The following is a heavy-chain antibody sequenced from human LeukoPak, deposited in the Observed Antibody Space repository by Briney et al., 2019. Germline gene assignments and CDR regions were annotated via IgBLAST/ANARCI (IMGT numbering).Heavy chain of an antibody. CDR3: ASGSSGWYRGYYYYGMDV. CDR1: GGSFSGYY. CDR2: INHSGST. J-gene: IGHJ6*02. Sequence: SETLSLTCAVYGGSFSGYYWSWIRQPPGKGLEWIGEINHSGSTNYNPSLKSRVTISVDTSKNQFSLKLSSVTAADTAVYCCASGSSGWYRGYYYYGMDVWGQGTTVTVSS. V-gene: IGHV4-34*01. D-gene: IGHD6-19*01.